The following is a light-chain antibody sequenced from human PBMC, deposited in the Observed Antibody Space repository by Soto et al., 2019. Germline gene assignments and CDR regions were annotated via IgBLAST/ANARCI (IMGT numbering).Light chain of an antibody. Sequence: DSQMTQSPSSLSASVGDRVTITCQASQDISNYLNWYQQKPGKAPKLLIYDASNLETGVPSRFSGRGSGTDFTFTISRLQPEDIAIYYVQQYDNLPITFGQGTRREI. V-gene: IGKV1-33*01. CDR1: QDISNY. CDR3: QQYDNLPIT. J-gene: IGKJ5*01. CDR2: DAS.